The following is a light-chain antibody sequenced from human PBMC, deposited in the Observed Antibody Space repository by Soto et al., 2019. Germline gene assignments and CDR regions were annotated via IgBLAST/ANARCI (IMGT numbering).Light chain of an antibody. CDR3: QQYGSSPWT. CDR1: QSVSSSY. Sequence: EIVLTQSPGTLSLSPGERATLSCRASQSVSSSYLAWYQQKPGQAPRLLIYGASSRATGIPDRFSGSGSGTDFTLTISRLEPEDSAVYYCQQYGSSPWTFGHGTKVEIK. V-gene: IGKV3-20*01. J-gene: IGKJ1*01. CDR2: GAS.